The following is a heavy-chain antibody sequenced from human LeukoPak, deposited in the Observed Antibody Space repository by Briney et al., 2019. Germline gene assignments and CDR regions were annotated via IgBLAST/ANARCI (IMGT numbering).Heavy chain of an antibody. V-gene: IGHV3-23*01. D-gene: IGHD2-15*01. CDR2: ISGSGGST. Sequence: GGSLRLSCAASGFTFSSYAMSWVRQAPGKGLEWVSAISGSGGSTYYADSVKGRFTISRDNSKNTLYLQMNSLRAEDTAVYYCAKGTIVVVVAATGFDYWGQGTLVTVSS. CDR1: GFTFSSYA. CDR3: AKGTIVVVVAATGFDY. J-gene: IGHJ4*02.